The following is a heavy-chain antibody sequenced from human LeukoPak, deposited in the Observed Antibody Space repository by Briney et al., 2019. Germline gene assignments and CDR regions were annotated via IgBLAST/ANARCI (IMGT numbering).Heavy chain of an antibody. CDR3: ARDSGDRWSPYWYFDL. D-gene: IGHD4-23*01. CDR2: IYYSGST. V-gene: IGHV4-59*01. J-gene: IGHJ2*01. Sequence: SGTLSLTCTVSGGSISSYYWSWIRQPPGKGLEWTGYIYYSGSTNYNPSLKSRVTISVDTSKNQFSLKLSSVTAADTAVYYCARDSGDRWSPYWYFDLWGRGTLVTVSS. CDR1: GGSISSYY.